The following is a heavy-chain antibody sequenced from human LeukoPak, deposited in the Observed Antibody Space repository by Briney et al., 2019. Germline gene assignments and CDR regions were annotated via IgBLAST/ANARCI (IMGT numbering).Heavy chain of an antibody. Sequence: GGSLRLSCAASGFTFSSYAMSWVRQAPGKGLEWVSAITGGVSSTFYADSVNGRFAISRDNSKNTLYLQMNSLRAEDTAVYYCANSATGVTRAFDIWGQGTMVTVSS. V-gene: IGHV3-23*01. CDR3: ANSATGVTRAFDI. CDR1: GFTFSSYA. J-gene: IGHJ3*02. D-gene: IGHD2-8*01. CDR2: ITGGVSST.